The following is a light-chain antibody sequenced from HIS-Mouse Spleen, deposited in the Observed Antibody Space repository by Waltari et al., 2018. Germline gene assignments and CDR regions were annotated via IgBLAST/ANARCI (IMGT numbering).Light chain of an antibody. CDR1: RSDVGGYNY. CDR2: DVS. V-gene: IGLV2-11*01. Sequence: QSALTQPRSVSGSPGQSVTIPCTGTRSDVGGYNYVSWYQQHPAKAPKLMIYDVSKRPSGVPDRFSGSKSGNTASLTISGLQAEDEADYYCCSYAGSYTFPYVFGTGTKVTVL. J-gene: IGLJ1*01. CDR3: CSYAGSYTFPYV.